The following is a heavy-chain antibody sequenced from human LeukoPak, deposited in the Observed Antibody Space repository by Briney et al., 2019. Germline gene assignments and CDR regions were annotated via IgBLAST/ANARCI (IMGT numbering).Heavy chain of an antibody. D-gene: IGHD4-23*01. V-gene: IGHV3-9*01. CDR3: ARDSGGGSFDP. CDR2: ISWNSGSI. J-gene: IGHJ5*02. CDR1: GFTFDDYA. Sequence: PGGSLRLSCAASGFTFDDYAMHWVRQAPGKGLEWVSGISWNSGSIGYADSVKGRFTISRDNSKNTLYLQMNSLRAEDTAVYYCARDSGGGSFDPWGQGTLVTVSS.